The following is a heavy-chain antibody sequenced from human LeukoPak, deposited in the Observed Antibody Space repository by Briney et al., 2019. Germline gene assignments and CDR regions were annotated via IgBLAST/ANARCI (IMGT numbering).Heavy chain of an antibody. CDR1: GFTFSSYA. CDR2: IGAGGTFT. J-gene: IGHJ4*02. V-gene: IGHV3-23*01. CDR3: AKEGFKYFDY. Sequence: PGGSLRLSCTASGFTFSSYAMSWVRQAPGKGLEWVSGIGAGGTFTYYADSVKGRFTISRDNAKNTLYLQMSSLRAEDTAVYFCAKEGFKYFDYWGQGTLATVSS.